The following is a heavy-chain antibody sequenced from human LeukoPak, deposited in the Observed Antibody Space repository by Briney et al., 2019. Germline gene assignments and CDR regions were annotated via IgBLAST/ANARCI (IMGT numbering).Heavy chain of an antibody. CDR2: INPSAGSI. Sequence: ASVKVSCKASGYTFTNYMHWVRQAPGQGLEWMGIINPSAGSISYAQKFQGRVTMTRDMSTSTVYMELSSLRYEDTAVYYCARDSHMYDSSSGAFRRYFYYYMDVWGKGTTVTVSS. J-gene: IGHJ6*03. CDR1: GYTFTNY. V-gene: IGHV1-46*01. D-gene: IGHD6-6*01. CDR3: ARDSHMYDSSSGAFRRYFYYYMDV.